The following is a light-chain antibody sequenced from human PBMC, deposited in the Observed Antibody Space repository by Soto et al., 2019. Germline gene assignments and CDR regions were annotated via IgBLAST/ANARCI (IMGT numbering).Light chain of an antibody. J-gene: IGKJ5*01. Sequence: VLTQSPATLSLSPGKRATLSCRASKSVDFHLAWYQQKPGQAPRLLIYDASVRATGTPARFSGSGSGTAFTLTISSPEPEDFALYYCQQRSTWPTFGQGTRLENK. V-gene: IGKV3-11*01. CDR3: QQRSTWPT. CDR1: KSVDFH. CDR2: DAS.